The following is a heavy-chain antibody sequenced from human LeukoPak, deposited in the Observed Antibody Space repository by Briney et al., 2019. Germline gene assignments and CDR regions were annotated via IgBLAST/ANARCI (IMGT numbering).Heavy chain of an antibody. CDR1: GFTFSSYS. D-gene: IGHD6-6*01. CDR2: ISSTGSSK. CDR3: AREESSSSGYYFDY. J-gene: IGHJ4*02. V-gene: IGHV3-21*01. Sequence: GGSLRLSCAASGFTFSSYSINWVCQAPGKGLEWVSSISSTGSSKYYADSVKGRFTISRDNAKNSLYLQMNSLRAEDTAVYYCAREESSSSGYYFDYWGQGALVTVSS.